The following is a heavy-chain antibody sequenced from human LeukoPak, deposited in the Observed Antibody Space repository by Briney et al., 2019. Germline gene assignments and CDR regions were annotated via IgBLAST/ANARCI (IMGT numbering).Heavy chain of an antibody. J-gene: IGHJ5*02. CDR2: IIPIFGTA. CDR1: GYTFTSYD. V-gene: IGHV1-69*13. Sequence: GASVKVSCKASGYTFTSYDINWVRQAPGQGLEWMGGIIPIFGTANYAQKFQGRVTITADESTSTAYMELSSLRSEDTAVYYCARDRDIVVVPAASNWFDPWGQGTLVTVSS. CDR3: ARDRDIVVVPAASNWFDP. D-gene: IGHD2-2*01.